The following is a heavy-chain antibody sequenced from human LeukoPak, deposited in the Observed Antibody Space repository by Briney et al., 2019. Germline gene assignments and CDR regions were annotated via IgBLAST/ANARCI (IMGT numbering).Heavy chain of an antibody. Sequence: AGSLTFYSVASAFTFRNYDMNRHRQAQGHGLEWASYISSSGSAIFYEDSVKGRFTTSRDDAKTSLYLQMYCLRADDTALYYCAKYTYDCGTFDYWGQGTLVTVSS. D-gene: IGHD5-18*01. V-gene: IGHV3-48*03. CDR3: AKYTYDCGTFDY. J-gene: IGHJ4*02. CDR2: ISSSGSAI. CDR1: AFTFRNYD.